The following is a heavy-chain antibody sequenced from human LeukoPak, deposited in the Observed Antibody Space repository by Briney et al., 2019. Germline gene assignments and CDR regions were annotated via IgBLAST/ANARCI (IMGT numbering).Heavy chain of an antibody. D-gene: IGHD1-14*01. CDR2: IYFSGGT. CDR1: GDSISSSNCY. V-gene: IGHV4-39*01. J-gene: IGHJ3*02. Sequence: SETLSLTCTVSGDSISSSNCYWGWIRQPPGKGLEWIGSIYFSGGTYYNASLKSRVTISVDTSKNQFSLKLSSVTAADTAVYYCARYKRYRTLIRIPKNAFDIWGQGTMVTVSS. CDR3: ARYKRYRTLIRIPKNAFDI.